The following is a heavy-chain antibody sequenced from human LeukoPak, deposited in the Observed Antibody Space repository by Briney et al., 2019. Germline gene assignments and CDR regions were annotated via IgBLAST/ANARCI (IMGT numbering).Heavy chain of an antibody. V-gene: IGHV1-18*01. Sequence: ASVKVSCKASGYTFTSYGISWVRQAPGQGLEWMGWISAYNGNTNYAQKLQGRVTMTTDTSTSTAYMELRSLRSDDTAVYYCARDYITMVRGRSDYWGQGTLVTVSS. D-gene: IGHD3-10*01. CDR3: ARDYITMVRGRSDY. CDR1: GYTFTSYG. CDR2: ISAYNGNT. J-gene: IGHJ4*02.